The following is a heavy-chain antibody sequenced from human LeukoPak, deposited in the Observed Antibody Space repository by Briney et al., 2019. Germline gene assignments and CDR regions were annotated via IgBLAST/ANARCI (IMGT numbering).Heavy chain of an antibody. CDR1: GGTFSSYA. D-gene: IGHD5-18*01. CDR2: IIPIFGTA. V-gene: IGHV1-69*13. J-gene: IGHJ6*02. Sequence: GASVKVSCKASGGTFSSYAISWVRQAPGQGLEWMGGIIPIFGTANYAQKFQGRVTITADESTSTAYMELSSLRSEDTAVYYCATRGYSYGYSYYYYYGMDVWGQGTTVTVSS. CDR3: ATRGYSYGYSYYYYYGMDV.